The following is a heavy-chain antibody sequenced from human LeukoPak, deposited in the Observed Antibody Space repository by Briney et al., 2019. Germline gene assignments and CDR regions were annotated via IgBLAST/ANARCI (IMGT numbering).Heavy chain of an antibody. Sequence: GGSLRLSCAASGFTFSSYSMNWVRQAPGKGLEWVSSISSSSSYIYYVDSVKGRFTISRDNAKNSLYLQMNSLRAEDTAVYYCARDVIYSSSWYPFDDWGQGTLVTVSS. D-gene: IGHD6-13*01. CDR2: ISSSSSYI. J-gene: IGHJ4*02. V-gene: IGHV3-21*01. CDR1: GFTFSSYS. CDR3: ARDVIYSSSWYPFDD.